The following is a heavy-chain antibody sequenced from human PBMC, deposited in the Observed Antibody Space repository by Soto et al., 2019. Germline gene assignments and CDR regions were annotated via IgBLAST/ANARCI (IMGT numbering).Heavy chain of an antibody. V-gene: IGHV3-23*01. CDR2: ISGGGVST. CDR3: AKVQGFDRRGYERRAFDT. Sequence: PGGSLRLSCSASGFTFISHAMSWVRPAPGKGLEWVSAISGGGVSTYYADSVKGRFTISRDNSKNTLYLQMNSLRAEDTAVYYCAKVQGFDRRGYERRAFDTWGQGRPSTVSA. J-gene: IGHJ5*02. CDR1: GFTFISHA. D-gene: IGHD3-22*01.